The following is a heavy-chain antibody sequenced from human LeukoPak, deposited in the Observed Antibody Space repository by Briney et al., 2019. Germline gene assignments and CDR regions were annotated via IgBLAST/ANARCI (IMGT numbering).Heavy chain of an antibody. J-gene: IGHJ4*02. D-gene: IGHD3-22*01. CDR3: AAGYYDSSGPGNYFDY. CDR2: IYYSGRT. CDR1: GGSISISSYY. V-gene: IGHV4-39*01. Sequence: SETLSLTCTVSGGSISISSYYWGWIRHPPGKGLEWIGSIYYSGRTYYNPSLKSRVTISVDTSKNQFSLKLSSVTAADTAVYYCAAGYYDSSGPGNYFDYWGQGTLVTVSS.